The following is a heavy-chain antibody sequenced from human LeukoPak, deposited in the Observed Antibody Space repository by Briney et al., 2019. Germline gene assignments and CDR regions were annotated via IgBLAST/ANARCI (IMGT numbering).Heavy chain of an antibody. CDR3: ARVAAPPNWFDP. J-gene: IGHJ5*02. V-gene: IGHV1-8*01. D-gene: IGHD6-6*01. CDR2: MNPNSGNT. CDR1: GYTFTSYD. Sequence: ASVKVSCKASGYTFTSYDINWVRQATGQGLEWMGWMNPNSGNTGYAQKFQGRVTMTRNTSISTAYMELSSLRSEDTAVYYCARVAAPPNWFDPWGQGTLVTVSS.